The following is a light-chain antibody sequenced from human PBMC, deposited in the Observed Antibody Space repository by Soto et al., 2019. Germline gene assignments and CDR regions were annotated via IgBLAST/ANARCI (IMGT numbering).Light chain of an antibody. CDR2: DAS. J-gene: IGKJ2*01. CDR3: QQYVASPYT. CDR1: QSVSSY. Sequence: EIVLTQSPATLSLSPGERATLSCRASQSVSSYLAWYQQKPGQAPRLLIYDASNRATGIPARFSGSESGTDFTLTIASLEPEDFAVYYCQQYVASPYTFGQGTKVEIK. V-gene: IGKV3-11*01.